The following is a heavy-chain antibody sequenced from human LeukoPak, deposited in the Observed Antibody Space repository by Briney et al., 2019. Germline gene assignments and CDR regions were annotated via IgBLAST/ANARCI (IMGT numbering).Heavy chain of an antibody. D-gene: IGHD6-6*01. CDR2: IYYSGSP. CDR3: ARESTYSSSSSFDY. V-gene: IGHV4-39*07. Sequence: PSETLSLTCTVSGGSISSSSYYWGWIRQPPGKGLDGIGSIYYSGSPYYNPSLKSRVTISVDTSKNQFSLKLSSVTGADTAVYYCARESTYSSSSSFDYWGEGTLVTVSS. J-gene: IGHJ4*02. CDR1: GGSISSSSYY.